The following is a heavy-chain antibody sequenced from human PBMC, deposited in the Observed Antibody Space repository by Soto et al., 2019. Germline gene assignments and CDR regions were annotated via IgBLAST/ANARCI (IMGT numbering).Heavy chain of an antibody. Sequence: SETLSLTCSVSGDSISTVDYFWAWIRQPPGQALEYIGYIYKSATTYYNPSFESRVAISLDTSKSQFSLNVTSVTAADTAVYFCSRGRYCLTGRCFPNWFDSWGQGTWSPSPQ. CDR3: SRGRYCLTGRCFPNWFDS. D-gene: IGHD2-15*01. J-gene: IGHJ5*01. CDR1: GDSISTVDYF. CDR2: IYKSATT. V-gene: IGHV4-30-4*01.